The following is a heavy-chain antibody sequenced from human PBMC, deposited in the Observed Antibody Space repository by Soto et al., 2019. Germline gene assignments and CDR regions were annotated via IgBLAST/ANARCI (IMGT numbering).Heavy chain of an antibody. CDR1: GDSVSSNSVC. CDR3: ARSYRYAYDY. CDR2: TYYRSRWYN. Sequence: SQTLSLTCAISGDSVSSNSVCWHWIRQSPSRGLEWLGRTYYRSRWYNDYAPSVKSRITIKADTSKNQFSLQLTSVTPEDTAVYSCARSYRYAYDYWGRGTLVTVS. J-gene: IGHJ4*02. D-gene: IGHD5-18*01. V-gene: IGHV6-1*01.